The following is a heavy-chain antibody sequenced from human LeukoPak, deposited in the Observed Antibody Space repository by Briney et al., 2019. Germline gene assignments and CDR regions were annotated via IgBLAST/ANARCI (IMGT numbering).Heavy chain of an antibody. CDR1: GGSISSSSYY. J-gene: IGHJ4*02. Sequence: RTSETLSLTCTVSGGSISSSSYYWGWIRQPPGKGLEWIGGIYYSGSTYYNPPLKSRVTISVDTSKNQFSLKLSSVTAADTAVYYCARGIQKPPGDYWGQGTLVTVSS. V-gene: IGHV4-39*01. D-gene: IGHD5-18*01. CDR2: IYYSGST. CDR3: ARGIQKPPGDY.